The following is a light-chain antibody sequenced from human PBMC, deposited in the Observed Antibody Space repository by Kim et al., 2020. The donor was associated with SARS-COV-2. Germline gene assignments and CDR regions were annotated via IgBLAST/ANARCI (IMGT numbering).Light chain of an antibody. Sequence: EIVLTQSPATLSLSPGERATLSCKASQSVSSYLAWYQQKPGQAPRLLIYDASNRATGIPARFSGSGSGTDFNLTISSLEPEDFAVYYCQQRSNWPPDYTFGQGTKVDIK. CDR1: QSVSSY. CDR3: QQRSNWPPDYT. V-gene: IGKV3-11*01. CDR2: DAS. J-gene: IGKJ2*01.